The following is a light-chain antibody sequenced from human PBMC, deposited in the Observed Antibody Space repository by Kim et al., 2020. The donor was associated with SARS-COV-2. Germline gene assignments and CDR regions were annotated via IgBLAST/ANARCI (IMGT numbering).Light chain of an antibody. CDR2: AAS. J-gene: IGKJ1*01. Sequence: ASVGDIVTITCRASQGINNYITWYQQNPGKAPKVLIYAASILQSGVPSRFSGTGSGTEFTLTISSLQPEDFATYYCLQTDVYPRTFGQGTKVDIK. CDR1: QGINNY. CDR3: LQTDVYPRT. V-gene: IGKV1-9*01.